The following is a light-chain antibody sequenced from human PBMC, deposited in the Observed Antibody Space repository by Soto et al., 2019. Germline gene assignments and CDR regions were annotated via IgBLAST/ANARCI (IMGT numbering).Light chain of an antibody. J-gene: IGLJ1*01. CDR2: DVS. CDR1: SNDVGGYNY. CDR3: SSYTGSSTYV. V-gene: IGLV2-14*03. Sequence: QSVLTKPASVSGSPGQSITISCTGTSNDVGGYNYVSWYQQHPGKAPKLMIYDVSNRPSGVSNRFSGSKSANTASLTISGLQTEDESDYYCSSYTGSSTYVFGTGTKRTVL.